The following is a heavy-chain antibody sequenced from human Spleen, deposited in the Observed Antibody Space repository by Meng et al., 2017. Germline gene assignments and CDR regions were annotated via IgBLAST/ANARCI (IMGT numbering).Heavy chain of an antibody. CDR3: ATGDYGGNWGY. D-gene: IGHD4-23*01. CDR2: MNPNSGDT. V-gene: IGHV1-8*01. J-gene: IGHJ4*02. Sequence: QVQLMQSGAEVKKPGASVKVSCKASGYSFTSSDINWVRQATGQGLEWMGWMNPNSGDTGYAQNFQGRVTMTRSTSISTAYMELSSLRSEDTAVYFCATGDYGGNWGYWGQGTLVTVSS. CDR1: GYSFTSSD.